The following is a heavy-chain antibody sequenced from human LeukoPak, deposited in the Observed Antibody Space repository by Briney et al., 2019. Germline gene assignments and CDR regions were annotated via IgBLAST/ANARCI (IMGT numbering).Heavy chain of an antibody. CDR1: GYSFTSYW. Sequence: GESLKISCKGSGYSFTSYWIGWVRQMPAKGLEWMGIIYPGDSDTRYSPSFQGQVTISADKSISTAYLQWSSLKASDTAMYYCARVRFFLTDAFDIWGQGTMVTVSS. D-gene: IGHD3-3*01. CDR3: ARVRFFLTDAFDI. CDR2: IYPGDSDT. V-gene: IGHV5-51*01. J-gene: IGHJ3*02.